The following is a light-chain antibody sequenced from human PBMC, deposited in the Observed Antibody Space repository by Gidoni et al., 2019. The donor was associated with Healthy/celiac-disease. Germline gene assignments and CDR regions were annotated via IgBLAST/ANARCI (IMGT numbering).Light chain of an antibody. J-gene: IGKJ4*01. CDR3: QQYGSSALT. Sequence: IVLPQSPGTLSLSPGERATLSCRASQSVSSSYLAWYQQKPGQAPRLLIYGASSRATGIPDRFSGSGSGTDFTLTISRLEPEDFAVYYCQQYGSSALTFGGGTKVEIK. CDR2: GAS. CDR1: QSVSSSY. V-gene: IGKV3-20*01.